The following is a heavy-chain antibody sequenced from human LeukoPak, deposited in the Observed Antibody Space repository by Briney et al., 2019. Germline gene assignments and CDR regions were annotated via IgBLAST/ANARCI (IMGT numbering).Heavy chain of an antibody. D-gene: IGHD5-18*01. J-gene: IGHJ4*02. CDR1: GESFSGYY. CDR2: INHSGST. CDR3: AREKVDTAMATIDN. V-gene: IGHV4-34*01. Sequence: SETLSLTCAVYGESFSGYYWSWIRQPPGKGLEWIGEINHSGSTNYNPSLKSRVTISVDTSKNQFSLKLSSVTAADTAVYYCAREKVDTAMATIDNWGQGTLVTVSS.